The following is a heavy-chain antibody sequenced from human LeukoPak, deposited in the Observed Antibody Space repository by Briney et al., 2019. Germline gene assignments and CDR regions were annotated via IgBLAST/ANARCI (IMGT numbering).Heavy chain of an antibody. Sequence: GSLRLPCAASGFTFSDYYMSWIRQAPGKGLEWIGEINHSGSTNYNPSLKSRVTISVDTSKNQFSLKLSSVTAADTAVYYCARFCSGGSCYSGLDYWGQGTLVTVSS. J-gene: IGHJ4*02. CDR1: GFTFSDYY. D-gene: IGHD2-15*01. V-gene: IGHV4-34*01. CDR2: INHSGST. CDR3: ARFCSGGSCYSGLDY.